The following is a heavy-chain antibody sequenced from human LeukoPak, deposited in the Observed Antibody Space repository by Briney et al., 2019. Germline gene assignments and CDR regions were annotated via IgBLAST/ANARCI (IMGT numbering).Heavy chain of an antibody. V-gene: IGHV3-23*01. CDR2: VSGSADST. D-gene: IGHD3-10*01. Sequence: GGSLRLSCAASGFTFSSYGMAWVRQAPGKGLEGVSTVSGSADSTFYADSVEGRFTISRDTSKNTLSLQINSLRAEDTAVYYCAKGNYYGSGSRGAFDIWGQGTMVTVSS. J-gene: IGHJ3*02. CDR3: AKGNYYGSGSRGAFDI. CDR1: GFTFSSYG.